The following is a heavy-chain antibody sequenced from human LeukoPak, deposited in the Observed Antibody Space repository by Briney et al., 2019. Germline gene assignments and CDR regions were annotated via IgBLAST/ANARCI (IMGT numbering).Heavy chain of an antibody. CDR3: ARASGGYNLLYYYYYYMDV. D-gene: IGHD5-24*01. V-gene: IGHV4-59*11. CDR2: IYYSGST. J-gene: IGHJ6*03. CDR1: GGSISSHY. Sequence: SETLSLTCTVSGGSISSHYWGWIRQPPGKGLEWIGYIYYSGSTNYNPSLKSRVTISVDTSKNQFSLKLSSVTAADTAVYYCARASGGYNLLYYYYYYMDVWGKGTTVTVSS.